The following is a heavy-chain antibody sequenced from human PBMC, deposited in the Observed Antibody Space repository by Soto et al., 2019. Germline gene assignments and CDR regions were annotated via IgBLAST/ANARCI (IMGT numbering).Heavy chain of an antibody. CDR2: ISGSGGST. D-gene: IGHD5-12*01. CDR3: EKDHIVATISADDSFDI. J-gene: IGHJ3*02. CDR1: GFTFSSYA. Sequence: GGALRLSCAASGFTFSSYAMSWVRQAPGKGQEWVSAISGSGGSTYYADSVNGRVTISRENSKNTRYLQMNSLRAEDTAVYDCEKDHIVATISADDSFDIWGQGTMVTVSS. V-gene: IGHV3-23*01.